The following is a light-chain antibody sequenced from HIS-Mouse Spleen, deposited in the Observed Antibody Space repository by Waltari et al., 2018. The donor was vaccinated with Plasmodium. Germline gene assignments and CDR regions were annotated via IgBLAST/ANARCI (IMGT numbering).Light chain of an antibody. CDR1: QSVSSSY. V-gene: IGKV3-20*01. CDR3: QQYGSSPPGIT. Sequence: EIVLTQSPGTLSLSPGERATLSCRASQSVSSSYLAWYQQKPGQAPRLLIYGASSRATGSPDRFSGSGSGTDFTLTISRLEPEDFAVYYCQQYGSSPPGITFGPGTKVDIK. CDR2: GAS. J-gene: IGKJ3*01.